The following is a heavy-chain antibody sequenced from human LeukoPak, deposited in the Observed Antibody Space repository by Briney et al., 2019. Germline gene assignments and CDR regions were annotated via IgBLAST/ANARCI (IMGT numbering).Heavy chain of an antibody. Sequence: PGGSLRLSCVGSGFTFSSYSMSWVRQALEKGLEWVSYISISTSSIDYADSVKGRFTISRDNSKSTLLLQMNSLRAEDTAVYYCAKVRWDNSGWYYLDSWGQGTLVTVSS. J-gene: IGHJ4*02. CDR1: GFTFSSYS. CDR2: ISISTSSI. D-gene: IGHD6-19*01. CDR3: AKVRWDNSGWYYLDS. V-gene: IGHV3-48*01.